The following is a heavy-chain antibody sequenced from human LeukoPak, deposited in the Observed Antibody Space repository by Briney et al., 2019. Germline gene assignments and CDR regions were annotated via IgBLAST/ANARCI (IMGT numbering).Heavy chain of an antibody. V-gene: IGHV4-59*01. D-gene: IGHD5-18*01. CDR2: IHYSGST. Sequence: SETLSLTCTVSGGSISGYYWSWVRQPPGKALEWIGYIHYSGSTDYNPSLKSRITIPVDTSKNHFSPKLRHVTARDTAVYYFERFGYSTTIRCCYDNWGQGTLVTVSS. CDR1: GGSISGYY. CDR3: ERFGYSTTIRCCYDN. J-gene: IGHJ4*02.